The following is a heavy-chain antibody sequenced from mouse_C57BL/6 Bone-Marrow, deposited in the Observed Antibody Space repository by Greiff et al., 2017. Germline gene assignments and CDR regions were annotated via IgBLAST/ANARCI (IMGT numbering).Heavy chain of an antibody. CDR3: ARGPIYYDDDDWYFDV. J-gene: IGHJ1*03. D-gene: IGHD2-4*01. CDR1: GYTFTDYN. V-gene: IGHV1-18*01. Sequence: VQLQQSGPELVKPGASVKIPCKASGYTFTDYNMDWVQQSHGKSLEWIGDINPNNGGTIYNQKFKGKATLTVDKSSSTAYMELRSLTSEDTAVYYCARGPIYYDDDDWYFDVWGTGTTVTVSS. CDR2: INPNNGGT.